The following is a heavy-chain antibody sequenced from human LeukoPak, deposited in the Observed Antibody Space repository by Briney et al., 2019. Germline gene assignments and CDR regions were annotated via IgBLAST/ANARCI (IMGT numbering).Heavy chain of an antibody. D-gene: IGHD3-22*01. J-gene: IGHJ6*02. V-gene: IGHV4-59*01. CDR1: GGSISSYY. CDR3: ARGNYYDSSGYYYPYYYGMDV. CDR2: IYYSGNT. Sequence: SETLSLTCTVSGGSISSYYWSWIRQPPGKGLEWLGYIYYSGNTNYNPSLKSRVTISVDTSKNQFSLKLSSVTAADTAVYYCARGNYYDSSGYYYPYYYGMDVWGQGTTVTVSS.